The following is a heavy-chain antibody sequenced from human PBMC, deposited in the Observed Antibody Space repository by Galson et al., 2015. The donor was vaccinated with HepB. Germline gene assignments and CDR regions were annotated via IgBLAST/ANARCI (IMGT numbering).Heavy chain of an antibody. CDR1: GGSISSGSYY. CDR3: ARECRIDYDFWSGLSPSDVYFDY. Sequence: TLSLTCTVSGGSISSGSYYWSWIRQPAGKGLEWIGRIYTSGSTNYNPSLKSRVTISVDTSKNQFPLKLSSVTAADTAVYYCARECRIDYDFWSGLSPSDVYFDYWGQGTLVTVSS. CDR2: IYTSGST. J-gene: IGHJ4*02. D-gene: IGHD3-3*01. V-gene: IGHV4-61*02.